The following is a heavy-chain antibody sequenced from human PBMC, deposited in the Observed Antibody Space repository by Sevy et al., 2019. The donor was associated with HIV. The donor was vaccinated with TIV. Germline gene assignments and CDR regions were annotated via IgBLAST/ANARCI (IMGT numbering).Heavy chain of an antibody. CDR3: LDH. D-gene: IGHD2-2*02. J-gene: IGHJ4*01. Sequence: ASVKVSCETSGYRFTDYYIHWVRQAPGQGLEWMGWINPNSDVTKSAKKFQDRVIMTKDTSISTVYCAIDQEFCSTTTCYSGLDHWGHGSLVTVSS. CDR1: GYRFTDYY. V-gene: IGHV1-2*02. CDR2: INPNSDVT.